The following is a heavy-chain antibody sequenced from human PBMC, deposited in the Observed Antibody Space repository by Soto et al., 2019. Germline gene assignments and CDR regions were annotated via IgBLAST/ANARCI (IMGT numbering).Heavy chain of an antibody. CDR2: IYYSGST. D-gene: IGHD2-8*01. CDR1: GGSVSSGSYY. CDR3: ARDVGKWASYWYFDL. J-gene: IGHJ2*01. V-gene: IGHV4-61*01. Sequence: QVQLQESGPGLVKPSETLSLTCTVSGGSVSSGSYYWSWIRQPPGKGLEWIGYIYYSGSTNYNPSLKIRVTISVDTSKNQFSLKLSSVTAADTAVYYCARDVGKWASYWYFDLWGRGTLVTVSS.